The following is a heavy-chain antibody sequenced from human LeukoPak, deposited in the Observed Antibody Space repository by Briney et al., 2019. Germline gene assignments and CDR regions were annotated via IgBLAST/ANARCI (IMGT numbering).Heavy chain of an antibody. CDR1: GFTFSDYY. J-gene: IGHJ6*02. CDR3: AKDLSLQAKAYYYYYGMDV. CDR2: ISSSGSTI. D-gene: IGHD4-11*01. V-gene: IGHV3-11*04. Sequence: GGSLRLSCAASGFTFSDYYMSWIRQAPGKGLEWVSYISSSGSTIYYADSVKGRFTISRDNAKNSLYLQMNSLRAEDTAVYYCAKDLSLQAKAYYYYYGMDVWGQGTTVTVSS.